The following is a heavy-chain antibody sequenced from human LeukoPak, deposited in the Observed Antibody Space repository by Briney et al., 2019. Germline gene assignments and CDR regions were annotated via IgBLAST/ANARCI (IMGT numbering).Heavy chain of an antibody. V-gene: IGHV4-39*02. CDR2: IYYSGST. D-gene: IGHD3-3*01. Sequence: SETLSLTCTVSGGSISSSGYYWGWIRQPPGKGLEWIGSIYYSGSTYYNPSLKSRVTISVDTSKNHFSLKLSSVTAADTAVYYCARSDFYYMDVWGRGTTVTVSS. J-gene: IGHJ6*03. CDR1: GGSISSSGYY. CDR3: ARSDFYYMDV.